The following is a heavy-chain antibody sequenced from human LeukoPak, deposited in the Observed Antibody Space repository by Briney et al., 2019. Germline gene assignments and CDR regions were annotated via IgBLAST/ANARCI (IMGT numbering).Heavy chain of an antibody. D-gene: IGHD6-19*01. Sequence: KIGESLKISCKGSGYSSTTYCITWVRQMPGKGLEWMGRIDPSDSYTNYSPSFQGHFTISADKSISTAYLQWSSLKAPDTAMYYCTRQRRGWPLDFWGQETLVTVSS. CDR2: IDPSDSYT. V-gene: IGHV5-10-1*01. CDR3: TRQRRGWPLDF. CDR1: GYSSTTYC. J-gene: IGHJ4*02.